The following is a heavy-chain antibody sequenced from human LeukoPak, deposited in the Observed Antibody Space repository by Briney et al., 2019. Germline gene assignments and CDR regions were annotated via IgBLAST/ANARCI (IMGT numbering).Heavy chain of an antibody. V-gene: IGHV4-31*03. J-gene: IGHJ5*02. D-gene: IGHD2/OR15-2a*01. Sequence: SQSVSLTCLFSRGFLSRGGYYWSWPREHTGKGLEWIGCICCSGRTYYNQSLNSRVTISVDTSMNQLSLKLSSVTAAVTAVYYGARAQNTWGQGNLVTVSS. CDR2: ICCSGRT. CDR3: ARAQNT. CDR1: RGFLSRGGYY.